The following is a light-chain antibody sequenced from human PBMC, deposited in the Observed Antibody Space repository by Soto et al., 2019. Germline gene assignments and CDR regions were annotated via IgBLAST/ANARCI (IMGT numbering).Light chain of an antibody. CDR2: WAS. CDR1: QSVLYSSNNKNY. V-gene: IGKV4-1*01. CDR3: QQSYSTPNT. J-gene: IGKJ2*01. Sequence: DIVMTQSPDSLAVSLGERATINCKSSQSVLYSSNNKNYLAWYQQKPGRPPKLLIYWASTRESGVPDRFSGSGSGTDFTLTISSLQAEDVAVYYCQQSYSTPNTFGQGTNLEIK.